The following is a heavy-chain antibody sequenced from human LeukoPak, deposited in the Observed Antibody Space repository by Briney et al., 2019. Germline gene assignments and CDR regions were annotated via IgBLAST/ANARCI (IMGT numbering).Heavy chain of an antibody. CDR3: ASSPGYSSSWLGFDY. D-gene: IGHD6-13*01. CDR2: IYYSGRT. CDR1: GGSISSSSYY. Sequence: PSETLSLTCTVSGGSISSSSYYWGWIRQPPGKWLEWIGTIYYSGRTYYNPSLKSPVDISVDTFKNQFSLKLSSVTAADTAVYYCASSPGYSSSWLGFDYWGQGTLVTVSS. V-gene: IGHV4-39*01. J-gene: IGHJ4*02.